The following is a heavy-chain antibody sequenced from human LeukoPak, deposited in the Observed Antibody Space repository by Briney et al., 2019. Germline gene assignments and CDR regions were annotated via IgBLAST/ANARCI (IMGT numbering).Heavy chain of an antibody. CDR2: ISGSGGST. CDR1: GFTFSSYA. D-gene: IGHD6-19*01. Sequence: GESLKISCAASGFTFSSYAMNWVRQAPGKGLEWVSVISGSGGSTYYADSVKGRFTISRDNSKNTLYLQMNSLRAEDTAVYYCAKGPIAVAGSSYFDYWGQGTLVTVSS. CDR3: AKGPIAVAGSSYFDY. V-gene: IGHV3-23*01. J-gene: IGHJ4*02.